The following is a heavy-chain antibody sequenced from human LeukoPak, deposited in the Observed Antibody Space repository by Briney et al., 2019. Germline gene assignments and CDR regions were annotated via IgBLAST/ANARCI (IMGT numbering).Heavy chain of an antibody. CDR3: AREISSSSGEPFDY. J-gene: IGHJ4*02. V-gene: IGHV3-30-3*01. D-gene: IGHD6-6*01. CDR1: GFTFSNYA. Sequence: GGSLRLSCAASGFTFSNYAMQWVRQAPSKGLEWVAVISYDGINKYYADSVKGRFTISRDNAKNSLYLQMNSLRAEDTAVYYCAREISSSSGEPFDYWGQGTLVTVSS. CDR2: ISYDGINK.